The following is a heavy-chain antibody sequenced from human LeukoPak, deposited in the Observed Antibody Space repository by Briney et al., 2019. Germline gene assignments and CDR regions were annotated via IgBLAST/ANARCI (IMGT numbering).Heavy chain of an antibody. J-gene: IGHJ3*02. CDR3: ARDRPLDDSFDI. Sequence: GGSLRLACAASGFTFSDHYMDWVSQAPGKGLERVSRTRNKANSYTTEYAASVKGRFTISRDDSKNSLYLQMNSLKTEDTAVYYCARDRPLDDSFDIWGQGTMVTVSS. V-gene: IGHV3-72*01. D-gene: IGHD3/OR15-3a*01. CDR2: TRNKANSYTT. CDR1: GFTFSDHY.